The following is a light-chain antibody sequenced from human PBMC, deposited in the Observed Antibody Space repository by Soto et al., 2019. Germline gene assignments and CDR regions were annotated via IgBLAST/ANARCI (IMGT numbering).Light chain of an antibody. CDR1: ETVSSN. CDR3: QKYNNLPLT. CDR2: GXS. Sequence: EIVMTQSPATLSVSPGERATLSCRASETVSSNLAWYQQILGQAPRLLXYGXSTRATGIPARFSGSGSGTEFTLTISSLQSVDLAVYYCQKYNNLPLTCGGGTKV. V-gene: IGKV3-15*01. J-gene: IGKJ4*01.